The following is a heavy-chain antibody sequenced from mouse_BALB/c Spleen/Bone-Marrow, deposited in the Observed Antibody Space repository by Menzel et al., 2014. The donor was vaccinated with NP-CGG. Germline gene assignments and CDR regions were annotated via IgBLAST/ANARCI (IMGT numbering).Heavy chain of an antibody. CDR3: ARSGSSGYHYYAMDY. D-gene: IGHD3-1*01. V-gene: IGHV3-8*02. Sequence: EVQLQQSGPSLVKPSQTLSLTCSVTGDSITSGYWNWIRKFPGHKLEYMGFISYSSSTYYNPSLKSRISITRDTSKNLYYLQLNSVTTEDSATYYCARSGSSGYHYYAMDYWGQGTSVTVSS. CDR1: GDSITSGY. CDR2: ISYSSST. J-gene: IGHJ4*01.